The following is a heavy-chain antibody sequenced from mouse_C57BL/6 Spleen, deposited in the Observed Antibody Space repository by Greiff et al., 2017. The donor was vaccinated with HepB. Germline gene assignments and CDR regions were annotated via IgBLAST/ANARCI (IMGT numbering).Heavy chain of an antibody. J-gene: IGHJ4*01. D-gene: IGHD2-4*01. CDR3: ARRGDYDYAMDY. V-gene: IGHV1-82*01. CDR2: IYPGDGDT. CDR1: GYAFSSSW. Sequence: VKLQQSGPELVKPGASVKISCKASGYAFSSSWMNWVKHRPGKGLEWIGRIYPGDGDTNYNGKFKGKATLTADKSSSTAYMQLSSLTSEDSAVYFCARRGDYDYAMDYWGQGTSVTVSS.